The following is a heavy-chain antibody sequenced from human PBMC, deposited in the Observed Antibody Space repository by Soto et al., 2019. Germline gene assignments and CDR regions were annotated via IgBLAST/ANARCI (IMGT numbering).Heavy chain of an antibody. CDR2: ISAYNGNT. J-gene: IGHJ4*02. V-gene: IGHV1-18*01. CDR3: XXXXXPXDY. CDR1: GYTFTNFG. Sequence: QVQLVQSGAEVKKPGASVKVSCKASGYTFTNFGISWVXQAPGQGLEWMGWISAYNGNTNSAQNSQGRVTMTTDTXXXXXXXXXXXXXXXXXXXYXXXXXXXPXDYWGQGTRVTVSS.